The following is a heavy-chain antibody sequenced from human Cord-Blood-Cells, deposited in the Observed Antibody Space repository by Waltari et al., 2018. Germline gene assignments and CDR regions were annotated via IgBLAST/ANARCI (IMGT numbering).Heavy chain of an antibody. Sequence: QVQLVQSGAEVKKPGASVKVSCKASGYTFTGYYMHCVRQAPGQGLEGRGGINPNSGGTNYAQKCQDRVTMTRDTSISTAYMELSRLRSDDTAVYYCASDPYGSGIVIDYWGQGTLVTVSS. CDR1: GYTFTGYY. J-gene: IGHJ4*02. CDR3: ASDPYGSGIVIDY. CDR2: INPNSGGT. V-gene: IGHV1-2*02. D-gene: IGHD3-10*01.